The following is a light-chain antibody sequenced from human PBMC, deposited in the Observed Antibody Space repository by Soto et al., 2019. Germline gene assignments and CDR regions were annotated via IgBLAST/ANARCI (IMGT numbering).Light chain of an antibody. CDR2: NAS. V-gene: IGKV1-5*01. CDR3: QQNNFY. J-gene: IGKJ3*01. Sequence: DIQLTQSPSTLSASVGDRVTITCRARQNLHPWLAWFQLKPGQAPKLLVYNASSLVSGVPSRFAASGSETEFTLTIDSLQPDDFATYYCQQNNFYFGRGTKVDI. CDR1: QNLHPW.